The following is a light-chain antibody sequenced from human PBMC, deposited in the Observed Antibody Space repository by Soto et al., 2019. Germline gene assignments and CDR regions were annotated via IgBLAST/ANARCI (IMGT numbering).Light chain of an antibody. CDR1: QRVNTC. CDR2: DAS. J-gene: IGKJ1*01. V-gene: IGKV1-5*01. Sequence: DIQMTQSPSTLSASVGDRVTITCRASQRVNTCLAWYQQKPGKAPTLLIYDASSLQSGVPSRFSGSASGTEFTLTISSLQSEDFTVYYCQQYNKWPLTFGQGTKVDI. CDR3: QQYNKWPLT.